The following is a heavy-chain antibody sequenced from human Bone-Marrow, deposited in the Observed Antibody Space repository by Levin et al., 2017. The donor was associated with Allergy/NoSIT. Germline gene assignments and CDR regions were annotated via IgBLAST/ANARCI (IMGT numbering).Heavy chain of an antibody. CDR1: GFIFSDHA. CDR2: ISYDGSRK. Sequence: GESLKISCAASGFIFSDHAMHWVRQAPGKGLEWVAVISYDGSRKKFADSVTGRFIMSRDNSRNTLYLQMHSLRPEDTAVYYCARDEAFVVIANTIGGGALDPWGQGTMVTVSS. CDR3: ARDEAFVVIANTIGGGALDP. D-gene: IGHD2/OR15-2a*01. V-gene: IGHV3-30-3*01. J-gene: IGHJ5*02.